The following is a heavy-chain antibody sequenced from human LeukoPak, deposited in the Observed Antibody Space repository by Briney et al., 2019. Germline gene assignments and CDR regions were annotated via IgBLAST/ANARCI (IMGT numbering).Heavy chain of an antibody. CDR1: GGSFSGYY. CDR2: ISSSGSTI. CDR3: ARGSYDFWSGYYH. J-gene: IGHJ5*02. D-gene: IGHD3-3*01. V-gene: IGHV3-11*01. Sequence: LSLTCAVYGGSFSGYYWSWIRQAPGKGLEWVSYISSSGSTIYYADSVKGRFTISRDNAKNSLYLQMNSLRAEDTAVYYCARGSYDFWSGYYHWGQGTLVTVSS.